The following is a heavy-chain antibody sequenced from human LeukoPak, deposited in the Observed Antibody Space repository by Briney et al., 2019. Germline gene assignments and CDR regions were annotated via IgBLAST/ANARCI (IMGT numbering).Heavy chain of an antibody. CDR1: GGSISSSNW. Sequence: PSGTLSLTCAVSGGSISSSNWWSWVRQPPGKGLEWIGEIYHSGSTNYNPSLKSRVTISVDTSKNQFSLKLSSVTAADTAVYYCARAGSSGGWYYYYGMDVWGQGTTVTVSS. V-gene: IGHV4-4*02. CDR3: ARAGSSGGWYYYYGMDV. J-gene: IGHJ6*02. CDR2: IYHSGST. D-gene: IGHD6-25*01.